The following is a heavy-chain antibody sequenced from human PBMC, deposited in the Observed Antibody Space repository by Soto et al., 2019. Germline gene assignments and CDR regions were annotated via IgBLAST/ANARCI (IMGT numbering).Heavy chain of an antibody. Sequence: QVQLVQSGAEVKKPGSSVKVSCKASGGTFSSYAISWVRQAPGQGLEWMGGIIPIFGTANYAQKFQGRVTITADKSTSTAYMELRSLRSEDTAVYYCASRYCSSTSCYPYYYYGMDVWGQGTTVTVSS. CDR1: GGTFSSYA. D-gene: IGHD2-2*01. CDR2: IIPIFGTA. CDR3: ASRYCSSTSCYPYYYYGMDV. V-gene: IGHV1-69*06. J-gene: IGHJ6*02.